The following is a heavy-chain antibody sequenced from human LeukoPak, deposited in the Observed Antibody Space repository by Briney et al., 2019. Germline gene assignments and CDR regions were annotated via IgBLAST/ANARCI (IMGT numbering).Heavy chain of an antibody. V-gene: IGHV1-69*04. J-gene: IGHJ5*02. CDR1: GGTFSSYA. D-gene: IGHD2-2*01. Sequence: SVKVSCKASGGTFSSYAISWVRQAPGQGLEWMGRIIPILGIANYAQKFQGRVTITADESTSTAYMELSSLRSEDAAVYYCARGQCSSTSCYGPFDPWGQGTLVTVSS. CDR2: IIPILGIA. CDR3: ARGQCSSTSCYGPFDP.